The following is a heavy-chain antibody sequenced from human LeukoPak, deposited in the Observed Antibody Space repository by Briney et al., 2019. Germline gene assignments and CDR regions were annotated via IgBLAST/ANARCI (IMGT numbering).Heavy chain of an antibody. D-gene: IGHD2/OR15-2a*01. Sequence: GGSLRLSCAASGFTITNYAFSWGRQAPGKGLEWVSGISNSGYSTYYADSVKGRFTVSRDNSKNTLYLQMNSLRAEDTAVYYCAKPTFNSDFDSWGQGTLVTVSA. CDR1: GFTITNYA. CDR3: AKPTFNSDFDS. V-gene: IGHV3-23*01. CDR2: ISNSGYST. J-gene: IGHJ4*02.